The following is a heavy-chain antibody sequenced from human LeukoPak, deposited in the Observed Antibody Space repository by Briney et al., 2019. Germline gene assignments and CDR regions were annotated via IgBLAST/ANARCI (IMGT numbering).Heavy chain of an antibody. CDR3: ARDGTYTDYDPDFDI. V-gene: IGHV3-7*04. CDR1: GFTFSRFY. Sequence: GGSLRVSCAASGFTFSRFYMSWVRQAPGKGLEWVANIKQDGSEKYYVDSVKGRFTISRDNAKNSLYLQMNSLRAEDTAVFYCARDGTYTDYDPDFDIWGRATLVTVSS. J-gene: IGHJ4*02. D-gene: IGHD5-12*01. CDR2: IKQDGSEK.